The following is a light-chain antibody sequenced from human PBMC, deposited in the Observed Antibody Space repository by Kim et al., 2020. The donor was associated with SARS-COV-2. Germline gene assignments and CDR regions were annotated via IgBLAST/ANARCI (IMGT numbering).Light chain of an antibody. CDR1: ALAKQY. Sequence: PGQTAMITCSGDALAKQYAFWFQQKPGQAPVLVIYNDSDRPSGIHERFSGSSSGTTVTLTISGVQAEDEADYYCQSADSIGTYWVFGGGTKVTVL. V-gene: IGLV3-25*03. CDR2: NDS. CDR3: QSADSIGTYWV. J-gene: IGLJ3*02.